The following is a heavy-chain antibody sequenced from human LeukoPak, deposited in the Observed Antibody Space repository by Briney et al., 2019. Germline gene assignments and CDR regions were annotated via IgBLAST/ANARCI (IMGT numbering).Heavy chain of an antibody. V-gene: IGHV1-69*06. J-gene: IGHJ4*02. CDR3: ARGIQLWLQGFDY. Sequence: SVKVSCKASGGTFSSYAISWVRQTPGQGLEWMGGIIPIFGTANYAQKFQGRVTITADKSTSTAYMELSSLRSEDTAVYYCARGIQLWLQGFDYWGQGTLVTVSS. D-gene: IGHD5-18*01. CDR2: IIPIFGTA. CDR1: GGTFSSYA.